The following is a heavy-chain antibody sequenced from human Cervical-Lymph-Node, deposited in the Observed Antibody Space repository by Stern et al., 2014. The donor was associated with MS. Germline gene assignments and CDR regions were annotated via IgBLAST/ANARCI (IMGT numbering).Heavy chain of an antibody. D-gene: IGHD4-17*01. J-gene: IGHJ4*02. V-gene: IGHV3-15*01. CDR1: GFTFSTAW. CDR3: TTHMTTVAG. Sequence: EDQLVESGGGLVKPGGSLRLSCAASGFTFSTAWMSWVRQAPGKGLEWVGRFKSKTAGETTDYAAPVKGRFIISRDDSKDTLYLEMNSLKIEDTAVYYCTTHMTTVAGWGQGTLVTVSS. CDR2: FKSKTAGETT.